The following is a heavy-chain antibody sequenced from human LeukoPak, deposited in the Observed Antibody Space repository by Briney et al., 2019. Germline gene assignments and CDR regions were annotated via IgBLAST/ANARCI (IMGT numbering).Heavy chain of an antibody. V-gene: IGHV7-4-1*02. CDR1: GYTFTSYD. J-gene: IGHJ4*02. CDR2: INTNTGNP. Sequence: ASVKVSCKASGYTFTSYDINWVRQAPGQGLEWMGWINTNTGNPTYAQGFTGRFVFSLDTSVSTAYLQISSLKADDTAVYYCARDLRGSSWYSVYFDYWGQGTLVTVSS. CDR3: ARDLRGSSWYSVYFDY. D-gene: IGHD6-13*01.